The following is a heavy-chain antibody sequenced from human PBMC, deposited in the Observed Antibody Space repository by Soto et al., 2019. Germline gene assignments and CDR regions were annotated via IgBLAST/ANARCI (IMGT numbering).Heavy chain of an antibody. Sequence: QLQLQESGSGLVKPSQTLSPTCAVSGGSISSGGSSWRCLRQPPGKGLEWIGYIYHSGSTYYNPPLKSLITISVDRSKNKFYLKLSSVTAAGTAVYYCARGPPNSIWGQGTLVTVSS. CDR3: ARGPPNSI. CDR2: IYHSGST. J-gene: IGHJ4*02. V-gene: IGHV4-30-2*01. CDR1: GGSISSGGSS. D-gene: IGHD3-22*01.